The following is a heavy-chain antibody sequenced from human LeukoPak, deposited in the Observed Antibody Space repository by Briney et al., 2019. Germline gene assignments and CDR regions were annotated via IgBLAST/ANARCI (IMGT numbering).Heavy chain of an antibody. Sequence: GGSLRLSCVASGFTVSSYYVSWVRQAPGKGLEWVSVIYSGGSTYYADSVEGRFTVSRDNSKNTLYLEMKSLRADDTAVYYCAREFTSYGSGSYYKTGYFDYWGQGTLVTVSS. J-gene: IGHJ4*02. CDR3: AREFTSYGSGSYYKTGYFDY. D-gene: IGHD3-10*01. CDR1: GFTVSSYY. V-gene: IGHV3-53*01. CDR2: IYSGGST.